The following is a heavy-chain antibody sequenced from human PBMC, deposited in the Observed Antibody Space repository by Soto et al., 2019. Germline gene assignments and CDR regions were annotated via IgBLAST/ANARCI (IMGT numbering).Heavy chain of an antibody. V-gene: IGHV4-39*01. CDR2: IYYSGST. J-gene: IGHJ4*02. CDR1: GGSISSSSYY. Sequence: SETLSLTCTVSGGSISSSSYYWGWIRQPPGKGLEWIGSIYYSGSTYYNPSLKSRVTISVDTSKNQFSLKLSSVTAADTAVYYCAYLGRDDSSGYYLHYFDYWGQGTLVTVSS. D-gene: IGHD3-22*01. CDR3: AYLGRDDSSGYYLHYFDY.